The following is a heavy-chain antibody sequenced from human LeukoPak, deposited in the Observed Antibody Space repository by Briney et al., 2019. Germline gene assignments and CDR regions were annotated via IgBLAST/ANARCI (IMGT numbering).Heavy chain of an antibody. CDR2: MYHSGST. V-gene: IGHV4-39*07. Sequence: SETLSLTCTVSGGSISSSYYYWGWIRQPPGKGLEWIGNMYHSGSTYLNPSLKSRFTMSVDTSKNQFSLKLSSVTAADTAVYYCANMGYSYAPGLFDPWGQGTLVTVSS. CDR1: GGSISSSYYY. J-gene: IGHJ5*02. D-gene: IGHD5-18*01. CDR3: ANMGYSYAPGLFDP.